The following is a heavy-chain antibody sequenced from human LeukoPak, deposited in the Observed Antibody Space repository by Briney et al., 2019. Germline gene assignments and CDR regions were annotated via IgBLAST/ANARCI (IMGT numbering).Heavy chain of an antibody. D-gene: IGHD3-22*01. CDR1: GGSFSGYY. V-gene: IGHV4-34*01. J-gene: IGHJ1*01. Sequence: SSETLSLTCAVYGGSFSGYYWSWIRQPPGKGLEWIGEINHSGSTNYNSSLKSRVTISVDTSKNQFSLKLSSVTAADTAVYYCARSAGPEYYYDSSGYYAPSQYFQHWGQGTLVTVSS. CDR2: INHSGST. CDR3: ARSAGPEYYYDSSGYYAPSQYFQH.